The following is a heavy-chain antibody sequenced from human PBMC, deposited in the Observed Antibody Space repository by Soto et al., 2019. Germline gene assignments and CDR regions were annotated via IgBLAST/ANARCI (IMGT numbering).Heavy chain of an antibody. J-gene: IGHJ4*02. CDR2: IYYSGST. V-gene: IGHV4-31*03. CDR3: ARVPRGYCSGGSCYQHDY. CDR1: GGSISSGGYY. D-gene: IGHD2-15*01. Sequence: SETLSLTCTVSGGSISSGGYYWSWIRQHPGKGLEWIGYIYYSGSTYYNPSLKSRVTISVDTSKNQFSLKLSSVTAADTAVYYCARVPRGYCSGGSCYQHDYWGQGTLVTVSS.